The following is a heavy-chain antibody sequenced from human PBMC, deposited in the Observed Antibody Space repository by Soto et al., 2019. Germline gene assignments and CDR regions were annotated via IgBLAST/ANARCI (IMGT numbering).Heavy chain of an antibody. J-gene: IGHJ3*02. Sequence: VRQAPGKGLEWVSVIYSGGSTYYADSVKGRFTISRDNSKNTLYLQMNSLRAEDTAVYYCARSLYDAFDIWGQGTMVTVSS. CDR3: ARSLYDAFDI. V-gene: IGHV3-66*01. CDR2: IYSGGST.